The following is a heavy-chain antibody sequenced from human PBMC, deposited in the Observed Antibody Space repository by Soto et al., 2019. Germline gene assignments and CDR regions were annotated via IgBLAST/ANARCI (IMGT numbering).Heavy chain of an antibody. V-gene: IGHV3-23*01. Sequence: GESLQISFTASGFTFSRHAMTWVRQAPGKGLVWVSGLSDSGGSIYYADSVKGRFTISRDNSMNTLYLQMNTLRAEDTAIYYCAKVSSSCYAGFFDLWGQGTLVTVSS. J-gene: IGHJ4*02. D-gene: IGHD2-2*01. CDR1: GFTFSRHA. CDR2: LSDSGGSI. CDR3: AKVSSSCYAGFFDL.